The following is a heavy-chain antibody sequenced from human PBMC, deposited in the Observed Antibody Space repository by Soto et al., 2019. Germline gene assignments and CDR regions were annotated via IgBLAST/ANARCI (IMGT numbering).Heavy chain of an antibody. CDR1: GFSLNDHY. CDR2: TRNKVNVYTT. D-gene: IGHD3-22*01. Sequence: EVQLVESGGGLVQPGGSLRLSCAASGFSLNDHYMDWVRQAPGKGLEWVGRTRNKVNVYTTEYAASVKGRFTISRDDSRKSLYLDMTRLKSEDTAVYYGVRASHYDSSGFSGWGVFDFWGQGTMVTVSS. CDR3: VRASHYDSSGFSGWGVFDF. J-gene: IGHJ3*01. V-gene: IGHV3-72*01.